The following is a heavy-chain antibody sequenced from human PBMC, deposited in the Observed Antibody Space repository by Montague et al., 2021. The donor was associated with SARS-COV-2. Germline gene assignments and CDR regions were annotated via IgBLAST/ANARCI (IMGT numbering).Heavy chain of an antibody. V-gene: IGHV4-39*07. J-gene: IGHJ6*02. CDR3: ARDGSSRFEILIGPRHYSYGIDV. CDR1: GGSISSSSYY. CDR2: IYYSGST. Sequence: SETLSLTCTVSGGSISSSSYYWGWIRQPPGKGLEWIGSIYYSGSTYYNPSLKSRVTISVDTSKNQFSLKLSSVTAADTAVYYCARDGSSRFEILIGPRHYSYGIDVWGQGTTVTVSS. D-gene: IGHD3-9*01.